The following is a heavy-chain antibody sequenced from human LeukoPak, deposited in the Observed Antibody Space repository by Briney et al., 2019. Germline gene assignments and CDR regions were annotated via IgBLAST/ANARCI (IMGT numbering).Heavy chain of an antibody. CDR1: GYTFTDYY. J-gene: IGHJ4*02. CDR3: ATVGRYYGSGSYSGVDY. V-gene: IGHV1-69-2*01. D-gene: IGHD3-10*01. CDR2: VDPEDGET. Sequence: ASVKVSCKVFGYTFTDYYMHWVQQAPGKGLEWMGLVDPEDGETIYAEKFQGRVTITADTSTDTAYMELSSLRSEDTAVYYCATVGRYYGSGSYSGVDYWGQGTLVTVSS.